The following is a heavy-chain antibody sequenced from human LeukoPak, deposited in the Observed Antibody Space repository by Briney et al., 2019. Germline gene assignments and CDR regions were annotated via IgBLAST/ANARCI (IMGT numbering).Heavy chain of an antibody. CDR2: TYYRSKWYY. Sequence: SQTLSLTCAISGDSVSSISVAWNWIRQSPSRGLEWLGRTYYRSKWYYEYAISVKSRINISPDTSKNQFSLQLTSVTPEDTAVYYCSLARSEYHYGMDVWGQGTTVTVSS. V-gene: IGHV6-1*01. CDR3: SLARSEYHYGMDV. CDR1: GDSVSSISVA. J-gene: IGHJ6*02.